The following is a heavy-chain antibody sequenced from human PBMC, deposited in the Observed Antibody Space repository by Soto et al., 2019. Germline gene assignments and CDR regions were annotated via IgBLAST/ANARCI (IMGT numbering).Heavy chain of an antibody. CDR3: ARAQTIFGIITVFDY. D-gene: IGHD3-3*01. CDR2: IYYSGST. Sequence: QVQLQESGPGLVKPSQTLSLTCSVSGGSINSAGYYWSWIRQHPGKGLEWIGYIYYSGSTYYNPSLKSRITISIDTSENHFSLNLSSVTAADTAVYYCARAQTIFGIITVFDYWGQGTLVTVSS. CDR1: GGSINSAGYY. V-gene: IGHV4-31*03. J-gene: IGHJ4*02.